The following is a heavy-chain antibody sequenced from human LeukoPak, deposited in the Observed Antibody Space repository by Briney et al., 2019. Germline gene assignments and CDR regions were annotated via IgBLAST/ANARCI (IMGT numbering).Heavy chain of an antibody. D-gene: IGHD4-17*01. CDR3: ARLPAYYGDYVDY. Sequence: GGSLRLSCAASEFSVGSNYMTWVRQAPGKGLEWVSLIYSGGSTYYADSVKGRFTISRDNSKNTLYLQMNSLRAEDTAVYYCARLPAYYGDYVDYWGQGTLVTVSS. J-gene: IGHJ4*02. CDR2: IYSGGST. V-gene: IGHV3-66*04. CDR1: EFSVGSNY.